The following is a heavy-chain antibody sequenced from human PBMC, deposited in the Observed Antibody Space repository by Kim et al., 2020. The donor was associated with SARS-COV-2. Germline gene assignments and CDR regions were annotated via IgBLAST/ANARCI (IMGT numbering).Heavy chain of an antibody. CDR2: IYSDGSDT. Sequence: GGSLRLSCAASGFTFSRYWMHWVRQPPGKGLVWVSRIYSDGSDTSYADSVKGRFTISRDNAKNTLYLQMNSLRAEDTALYYCARRAVDSSGTYYFDYWG. CDR1: GFTFSRYW. V-gene: IGHV3-74*01. J-gene: IGHJ4*01. D-gene: IGHD3-22*01. CDR3: ARRAVDSSGTYYFDY.